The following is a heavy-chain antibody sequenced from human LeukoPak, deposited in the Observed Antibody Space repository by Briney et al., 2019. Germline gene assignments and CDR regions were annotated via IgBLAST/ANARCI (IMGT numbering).Heavy chain of an antibody. V-gene: IGHV4-38-2*01. CDR2: IYHSGST. J-gene: IGHJ4*02. CDR1: GYSISSGYY. D-gene: IGHD2-2*01. CDR3: ARAYIVVVPAATGVADY. Sequence: PSETLSLTCAVSGYSISSGYYWGWIRQPPGKGLEWIGSIYHSGSTYYNPSLKSRVTISVDTSKNQFSLKLSSATAADTAVYYCARAYIVVVPAATGVADYWGQGTLVTVSS.